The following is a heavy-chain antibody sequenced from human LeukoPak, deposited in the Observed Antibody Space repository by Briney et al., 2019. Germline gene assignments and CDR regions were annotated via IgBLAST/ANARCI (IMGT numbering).Heavy chain of an antibody. Sequence: GGSLRLSCAASGFTFSNYWMHWVRQAPGRGLEWVSYISSSGSTIYYADSVKGRFTISRDNAKNSLYLQMNSLRAEDTAVYYCAELGITMIGGVWGKGTTVTISS. CDR1: GFTFSNYW. J-gene: IGHJ6*04. CDR2: ISSSGSTI. CDR3: AELGITMIGGV. V-gene: IGHV3-48*04. D-gene: IGHD3-10*02.